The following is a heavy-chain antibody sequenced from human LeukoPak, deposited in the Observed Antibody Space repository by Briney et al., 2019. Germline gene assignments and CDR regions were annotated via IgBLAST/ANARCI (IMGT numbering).Heavy chain of an antibody. V-gene: IGHV3-48*03. D-gene: IGHD3-3*01. CDR1: GFTFSSYE. Sequence: GGSLRLSCAASGFTFSSYEMNWVRQAPGKGLEWVSYISSSGSTIYYADSVEGRFTISRDNAKNSLYLQMNSLRAEDTAVYYCARDPTIFGVVTTYYFDYWGQETLVTVSS. CDR2: ISSSGSTI. CDR3: ARDPTIFGVVTTYYFDY. J-gene: IGHJ4*02.